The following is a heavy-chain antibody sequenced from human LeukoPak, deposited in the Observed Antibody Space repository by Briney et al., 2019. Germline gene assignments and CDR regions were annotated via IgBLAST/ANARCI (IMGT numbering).Heavy chain of an antibody. D-gene: IGHD4-17*01. V-gene: IGHV3-73*01. Sequence: PGGSLRLSCAASGFTFSGSAMHWVRQASGKGLEWVGRIRSKANSYATAYAASVKGRFTISRDDSKNTAYLQMNSLKTEDTAVHYCTRPYGDIDYWGQGTLVTVSS. CDR1: GFTFSGSA. CDR3: TRPYGDIDY. J-gene: IGHJ4*02. CDR2: IRSKANSYAT.